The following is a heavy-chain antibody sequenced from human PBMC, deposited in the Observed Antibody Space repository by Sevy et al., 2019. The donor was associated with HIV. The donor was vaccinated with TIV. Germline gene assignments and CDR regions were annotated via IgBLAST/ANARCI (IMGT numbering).Heavy chain of an antibody. CDR3: AKDATRRQYGLGFPHYGMDV. D-gene: IGHD3-10*01. Sequence: GGSLRLSCAASGFTFSSYAMSWVRQAPGKGLEWVSAISGSGGSTYYADSVKGRFTISRDNSKNTLYLQMNSLRAEDTAVYYCAKDATRRQYGLGFPHYGMDVWGQGTTVTVSS. V-gene: IGHV3-23*01. CDR1: GFTFSSYA. CDR2: ISGSGGST. J-gene: IGHJ6*02.